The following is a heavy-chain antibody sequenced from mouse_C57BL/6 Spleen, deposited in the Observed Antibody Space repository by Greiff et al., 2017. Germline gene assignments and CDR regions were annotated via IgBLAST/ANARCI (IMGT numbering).Heavy chain of an antibody. CDR3: TRWTAQATTFDY. V-gene: IGHV1-61*01. Sequence: QVHVKQSGAELVRPGSSVKLSCKASGYTFTSYWMDWVKQRPGQGLEWIGNIYPSDSETHYNQKFKDKATLTVDKSSSTAYMQLSSLTSDDSAVYYCTRWTAQATTFDYWGQGTTLTVSS. CDR1: GYTFTSYW. J-gene: IGHJ2*01. D-gene: IGHD3-2*02. CDR2: IYPSDSET.